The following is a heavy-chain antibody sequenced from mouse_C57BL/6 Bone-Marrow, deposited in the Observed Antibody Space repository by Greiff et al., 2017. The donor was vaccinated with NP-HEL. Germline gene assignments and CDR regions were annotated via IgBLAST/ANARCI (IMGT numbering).Heavy chain of an antibody. J-gene: IGHJ1*03. Sequence: QVQLKESGAELVKPGASVKLSCKASGYTFTEYTIHWVKQRSGQGLEWIGWFYPGSGSIKYNEKFKDKATLTADKSSSTVYMELSRLTSEDSAVYFCARHEDRYDYDVWYFDVWGTGTTVTVSS. CDR2: FYPGSGSI. CDR1: GYTFTEYT. D-gene: IGHD2-4*01. CDR3: ARHEDRYDYDVWYFDV. V-gene: IGHV1-62-2*01.